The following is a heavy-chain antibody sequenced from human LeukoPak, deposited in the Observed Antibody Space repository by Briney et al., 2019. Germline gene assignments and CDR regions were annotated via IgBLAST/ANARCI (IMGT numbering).Heavy chain of an antibody. CDR1: GLTASTNY. CDR2: VYSGGST. CDR3: ARGGYSSGWYRD. V-gene: IGHV3-53*01. J-gene: IGHJ4*02. D-gene: IGHD6-19*01. Sequence: GGSLRLSCAASGLTASTNYMNWVPQAPGKGLEWVSVVYSGGSTYYADSVKGRFTISRDNSKNTLYLQMSSLRAEDTAVYYCARGGYSSGWYRDWGQGTLVTVSS.